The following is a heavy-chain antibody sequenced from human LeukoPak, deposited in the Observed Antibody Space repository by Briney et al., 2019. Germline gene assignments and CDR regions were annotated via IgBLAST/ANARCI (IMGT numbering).Heavy chain of an antibody. CDR2: ISHTGSTT. CDR1: GGSVSASHW. V-gene: IGHV4-4*02. Sequence: PSETLSLTCAVSGGSVSASHWWGWVRQPPGKGLEWIGEISHTGSTTYYNPSLKGRVAVSLDKSKNQFSLKFTSVTAADTAICYCARQGDYSSDFWGQGTLVIVSS. J-gene: IGHJ4*02. D-gene: IGHD6-25*01. CDR3: ARQGDYSSDF.